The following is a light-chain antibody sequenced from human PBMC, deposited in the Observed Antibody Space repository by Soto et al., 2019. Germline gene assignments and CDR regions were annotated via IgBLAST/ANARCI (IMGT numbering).Light chain of an antibody. CDR2: DVN. J-gene: IGLJ2*01. Sequence: QSVLTQPPSASGSPGQSVTISCAGTSSDVGGYNSVSWYQHHSGKAPKLMIYDVNVRTSGVPDRFSGSKSGNTASLTVSGLQADDEADYYCSSYAGTNNVIFGGGTKVTVL. CDR3: SSYAGTNNVI. V-gene: IGLV2-8*01. CDR1: SSDVGGYNS.